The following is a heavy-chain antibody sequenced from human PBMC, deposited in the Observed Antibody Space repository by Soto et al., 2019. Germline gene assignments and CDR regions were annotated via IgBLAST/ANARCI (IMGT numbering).Heavy chain of an antibody. CDR1: GGSISSSNW. D-gene: IGHD5-12*01. CDR2: IYHSGST. J-gene: IGHJ4*02. Sequence: PSETLSLTCAVSGGSISSSNWWSWVRQPPGKGLEWIGEIYHSGSTNYNPSLKSRVTISVDKSKNQFSLKLSSVTAADTAVYYCARDLKYRYSGYDYVGWGQGTLVTVSS. V-gene: IGHV4-4*02. CDR3: ARDLKYRYSGYDYVG.